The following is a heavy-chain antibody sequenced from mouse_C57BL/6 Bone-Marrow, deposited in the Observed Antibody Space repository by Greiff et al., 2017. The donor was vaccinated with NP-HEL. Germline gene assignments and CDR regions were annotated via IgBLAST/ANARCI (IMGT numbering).Heavy chain of an antibody. CDR1: GYTFTSYG. CDR3: EYYYGHFDY. D-gene: IGHD1-1*01. J-gene: IGHJ2*01. CDR2: IYPRSGNT. Sequence: VQVVESGAELARPGASVKLSCKASGYTFTSYGISWVKQRTGQGLEWIGEIYPRSGNTYYNEKFKGKATLTADKSSSTAYMELRSLTSEDSAVYFCEYYYGHFDYWGQGTTLTVSS. V-gene: IGHV1-81*01.